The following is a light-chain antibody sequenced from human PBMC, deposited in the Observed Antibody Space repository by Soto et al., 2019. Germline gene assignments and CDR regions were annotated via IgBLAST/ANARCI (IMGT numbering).Light chain of an antibody. J-gene: IGKJ1*01. CDR1: QNIFSS. V-gene: IGKV1-6*01. Sequence: IQMTQSPSSLSASVGDRVTITCRAGQNIFSSLNWYQQKPGKAPKLLIYAASNLYTGVPSRFSGSRSGTEFTLTISSLQPEDFASYYCLQDYGDSWTFGQGTKVDIK. CDR3: LQDYGDSWT. CDR2: AAS.